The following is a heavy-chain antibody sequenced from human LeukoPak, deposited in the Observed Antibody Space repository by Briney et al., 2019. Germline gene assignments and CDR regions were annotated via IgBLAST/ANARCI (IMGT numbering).Heavy chain of an antibody. Sequence: ASVKVSCKASGYTFTSYGISWVRQAPGQGLEWMGGISAYNGNTNYAQKIQGRGTMTTDTSTSTAYMELRSLSYDDTAVYYCARANSTVVVPAAIYFPGPEAYWGQGTLVTVSS. D-gene: IGHD2-2*01. CDR3: ARANSTVVVPAAIYFPGPEAY. V-gene: IGHV1-18*01. CDR2: ISAYNGNT. J-gene: IGHJ4*02. CDR1: GYTFTSYG.